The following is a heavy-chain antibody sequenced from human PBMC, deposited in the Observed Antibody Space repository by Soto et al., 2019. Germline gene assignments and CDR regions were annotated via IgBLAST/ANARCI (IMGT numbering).Heavy chain of an antibody. CDR1: GDSVSSNSAA. V-gene: IGHV6-1*01. CDR3: ARANSYYSSSSGGCSGGSCPFDY. J-gene: IGHJ4*02. D-gene: IGHD2-15*01. CDR2: TYYRSKWYN. Sequence: PSQTLSLTCAISGDSVSSNSAAWNWIRQSPSRGLEWLGRTYYRSKWYNDYAVSVKSRITINPDTSKNQFSLQLNSVTPEDTAVYYCARANSYYSSSSGGCSGGSCPFDYWGQGTLVTVSS.